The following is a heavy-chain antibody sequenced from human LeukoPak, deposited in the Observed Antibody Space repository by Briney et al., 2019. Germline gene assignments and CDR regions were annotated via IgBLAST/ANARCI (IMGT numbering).Heavy chain of an antibody. V-gene: IGHV3-21*01. J-gene: IGHJ4*02. D-gene: IGHD4-17*01. CDR3: ARDSRNHGVQLADDC. Sequence: GGSLRLSCAASGFTFTSYSMNWVRQAPGKGLEWVSSISGASTYIYYADSVKGRVTISRDNAKNSLYLQMNSLRAEDTAVYYCARDSRNHGVQLADDCWGQGTLVTVSS. CDR1: GFTFTSYS. CDR2: ISGASTYI.